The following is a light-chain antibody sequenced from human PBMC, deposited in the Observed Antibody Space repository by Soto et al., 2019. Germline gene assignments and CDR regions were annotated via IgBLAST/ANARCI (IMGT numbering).Light chain of an antibody. J-gene: IGLJ1*01. Sequence: QSVLTQPPSASGSPGQSLTISCTGTSSDVGFYNFVSWYQQRPGKAPKLVIYEVTKRPSGVPDRFSGSKSGSTAPLTVSGLQADDEADYYCASYAGTKLFVFGSGTKV. V-gene: IGLV2-8*01. CDR2: EVT. CDR3: ASYAGTKLFV. CDR1: SSDVGFYNF.